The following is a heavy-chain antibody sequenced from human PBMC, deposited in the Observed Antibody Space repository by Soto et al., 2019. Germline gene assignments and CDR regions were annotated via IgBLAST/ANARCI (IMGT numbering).Heavy chain of an antibody. CDR3: ARVLSGYFDY. V-gene: IGHV4-34*01. CDR1: GGSFSGYY. J-gene: IGHJ4*02. D-gene: IGHD6-19*01. Sequence: PSETLSLTCAVYGGSFSGYYWSWIRQPPGKGLEWIGEIDHSGSTNYNPSLKSRVTISVDTSKNQFSLKLSSVTAADTAMYYCARVLSGYFDYWGQGTLVTVSS. CDR2: IDHSGST.